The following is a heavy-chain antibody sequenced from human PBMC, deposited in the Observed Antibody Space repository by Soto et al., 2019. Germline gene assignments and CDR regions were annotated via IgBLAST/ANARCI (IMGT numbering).Heavy chain of an antibody. CDR2: IIPVYGTS. D-gene: IGHD3-22*01. CDR3: ARGSDSSGYRLGGSFDY. CDR1: GGTFRIYA. V-gene: IGHV1-69*01. Sequence: QVQLVQSGAEVKKPGSSVKVSCTASGGTFRIYAISWVRQAPGQGLEWMGGIIPVYGTSNYAQKFKGRVTMTADESTNTAYMELSSLRSEDTAVYYCARGSDSSGYRLGGSFDYWGQGTLVTVSS. J-gene: IGHJ4*02.